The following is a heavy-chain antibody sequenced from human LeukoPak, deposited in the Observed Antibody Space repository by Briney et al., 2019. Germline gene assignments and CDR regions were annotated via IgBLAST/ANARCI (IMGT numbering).Heavy chain of an antibody. CDR1: AFTFSSYV. J-gene: IGHJ4*02. V-gene: IGHV3-23*01. D-gene: IGHD4-11*01. Sequence: SGGSLRLSCEASAFTFSSYVMSWVRHAPGMGLEWVSAISGSGGSTYYADSVKGRFTISRDNVKNTLYLQMNSLRAEDTGIYYCARGFYREMDSWGQGTLVTVSS. CDR2: ISGSGGST. CDR3: ARGFYREMDS.